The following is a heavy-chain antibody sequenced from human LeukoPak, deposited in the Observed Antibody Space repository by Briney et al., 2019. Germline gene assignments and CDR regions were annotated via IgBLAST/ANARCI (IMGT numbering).Heavy chain of an antibody. CDR2: IYYSGST. D-gene: IGHD3-22*01. J-gene: IGHJ6*02. V-gene: IGHV4-61*01. CDR3: ARVDYYDSSGYPRDYWGQGTLVTVSSGMDV. Sequence: SETLSLTCTVSGGSVSSGSYYWRWVRQPPGKGLGWIGYIYYSGSTNYNPSLKSRVTISVDPTKNQFSLKLSSVTAADTAVYYCARVDYYDSSGYPRDYWGQGTLVTVSSGMDVWGQGTTVTVSS. CDR1: GGSVSSGSYY.